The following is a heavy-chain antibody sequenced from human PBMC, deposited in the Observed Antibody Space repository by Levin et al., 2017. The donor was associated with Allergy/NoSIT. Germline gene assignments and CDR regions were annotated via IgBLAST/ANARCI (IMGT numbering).Heavy chain of an antibody. CDR2: MSGSGGST. D-gene: IGHD6-6*01. J-gene: IGHJ6*02. V-gene: IGHV3-23*01. Sequence: PGGSLRLSCAASGFTFSSYAMSWVRQAPGKGLEWVSGMSGSGGSTYYADSVKGRFTISRDNAKNTLYLQMNSLRAEDTAVYYCAKGHIAARISVGMDVWGQGTTVTVSS. CDR1: GFTFSSYA. CDR3: AKGHIAARISVGMDV.